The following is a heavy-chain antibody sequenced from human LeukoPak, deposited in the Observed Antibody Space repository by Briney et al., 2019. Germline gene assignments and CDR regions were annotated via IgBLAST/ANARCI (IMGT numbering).Heavy chain of an antibody. CDR3: ARDDDSYGSDN. V-gene: IGHV3-48*01. CDR2: IRSSSSTI. CDR1: GFTFSSYS. J-gene: IGHJ4*02. Sequence: QPGGSLRLSCAASGFTFSSYSMNWVRQAPGKGLEWVSSIRSSSSTIYYADSVKGRFTISRDNAKNSLYLQMNSLRAEDTAVYYCARDDDSYGSDNWGEGTLLTVS. D-gene: IGHD5-18*01.